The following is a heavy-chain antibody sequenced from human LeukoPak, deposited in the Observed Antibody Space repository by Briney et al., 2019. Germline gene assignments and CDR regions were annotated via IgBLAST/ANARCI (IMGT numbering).Heavy chain of an antibody. CDR3: ARVKSYYYDTSDKDAFDI. J-gene: IGHJ3*02. Sequence: ASVKVSCKASGYTFTSHFMHWVRQAPGQGLEWMRIINPRGGSTSYTQKFQGRVTMTRDTSTSTVYMELSSLRSEDTAVYYCARVKSYYYDTSDKDAFDIWGQGTMVTVSS. V-gene: IGHV1-46*01. D-gene: IGHD3-22*01. CDR1: GYTFTSHF. CDR2: INPRGGST.